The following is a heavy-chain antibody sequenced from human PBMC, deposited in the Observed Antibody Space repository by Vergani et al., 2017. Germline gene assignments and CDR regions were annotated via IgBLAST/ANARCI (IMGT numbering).Heavy chain of an antibody. CDR2: IIPIFGTS. J-gene: IGHJ6*03. CDR1: GGTFSSYA. Sequence: QVQLVQSGAEVKKPGSSVKVSCKASGGTFSSYAISWVRQAPGQGLEWMGGIIPIFGTSNYAQKFQGRVTITADESTSTAYMELSSLRSEDTAVYYCARLPDEYSIFYYYMDVWGKGTTVTVSS. V-gene: IGHV1-69*01. D-gene: IGHD6-6*01. CDR3: ARLPDEYSIFYYYMDV.